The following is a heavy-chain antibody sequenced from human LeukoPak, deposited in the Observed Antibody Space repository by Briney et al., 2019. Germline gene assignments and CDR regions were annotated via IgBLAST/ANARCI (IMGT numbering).Heavy chain of an antibody. CDR2: ISSSSSTI. D-gene: IGHD2-15*01. V-gene: IGHV3-48*01. CDR1: GFTFSSYW. CDR3: ARDQRGPVRYCSGGSCYPWAFDI. Sequence: GGSLRLSCAASGFTFSSYWMTWVRQAPGKGLEWVSYISSSSSTIYYADSVKGRFTISRDNAKNSLYLQMNSLRAEDTAVYYCARDQRGPVRYCSGGSCYPWAFDIWGQGTMVTVSS. J-gene: IGHJ3*02.